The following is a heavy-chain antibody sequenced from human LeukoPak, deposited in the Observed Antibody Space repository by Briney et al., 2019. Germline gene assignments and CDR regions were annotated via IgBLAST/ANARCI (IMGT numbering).Heavy chain of an antibody. Sequence: GGFLRLSCAASGFTFSSYWMSWVRQAPGKGLEWVANIKQDGSEKYYVDSVKGRFTISRDNAKNSLYLQMNSLRAEDTAVYYCARGLYYYYYGMDVWGQGTTVTVSS. V-gene: IGHV3-7*01. CDR3: ARGLYYYYYGMDV. J-gene: IGHJ6*02. CDR2: IKQDGSEK. D-gene: IGHD3-22*01. CDR1: GFTFSSYW.